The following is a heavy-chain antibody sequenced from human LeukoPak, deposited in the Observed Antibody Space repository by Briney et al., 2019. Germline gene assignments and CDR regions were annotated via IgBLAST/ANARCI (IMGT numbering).Heavy chain of an antibody. CDR1: GGSFSGYY. V-gene: IGHV4-34*01. J-gene: IGHJ5*02. D-gene: IGHD3-16*02. CDR2: INHSGST. CDR3: ARGDVWGSYRYTINWFDP. Sequence: PSETLSLTCAVYGGSFSGYYWSWIRQPPGKGLEWIGEINHSGSTNYNPSLKSRVTISVDTSKNQFSLKLSSVTAADTAVYYCARGDVWGSYRYTINWFDPWGQGTLVTVSS.